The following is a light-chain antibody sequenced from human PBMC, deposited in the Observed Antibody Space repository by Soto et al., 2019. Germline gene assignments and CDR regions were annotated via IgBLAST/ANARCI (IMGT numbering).Light chain of an antibody. CDR1: QSISVH. Sequence: DIQMTQSPSSLSASVGDTVTITCRASQSISVHLNWYQQKPGKVPKLLIYAASNLHSGVPSRFSGSGSETDFALTISSLQPDDFATYYGEQSYITPYTFGQGTRLEIK. V-gene: IGKV1-39*01. J-gene: IGKJ2*01. CDR3: EQSYITPYT. CDR2: AAS.